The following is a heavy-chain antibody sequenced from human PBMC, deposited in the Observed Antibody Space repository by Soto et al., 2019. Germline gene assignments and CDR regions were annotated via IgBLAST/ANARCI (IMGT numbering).Heavy chain of an antibody. CDR2: IIPILGIA. V-gene: IGHV1-69*02. CDR1: GGTFSSYT. CDR3: ARGRIAAAGTLRRSWYFDY. Sequence: SVKVSCKASGGTFSSYTISWVRQAPGQGLEWMGRIIPILGIANYAQKFQGRVTITADKSTSTAYMELSSLRSEDTAVYYCARGRIAAAGTLRRSWYFDYWGQGTLVTVSS. D-gene: IGHD6-13*01. J-gene: IGHJ4*02.